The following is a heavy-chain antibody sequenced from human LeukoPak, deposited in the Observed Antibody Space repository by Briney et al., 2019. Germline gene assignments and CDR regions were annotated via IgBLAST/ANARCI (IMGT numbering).Heavy chain of an antibody. CDR2: ISSSSSYT. CDR1: GFTFSDYY. CDR3: ARAGVCSSTSCYAGENGQPSDY. D-gene: IGHD2-2*01. V-gene: IGHV3-11*06. J-gene: IGHJ4*02. Sequence: PGRSLRLSCAASGFTFSDYYMSWIRQAPGKGLEWVSYISSSSSYTNYADSVKGRFTISRDNAKNSLYLQMNSLRAEDTAVYYCARAGVCSSTSCYAGENGQPSDYWGQGTLVTVSS.